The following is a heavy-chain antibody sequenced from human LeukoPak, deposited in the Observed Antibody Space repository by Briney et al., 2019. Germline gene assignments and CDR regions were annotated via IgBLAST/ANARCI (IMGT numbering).Heavy chain of an antibody. V-gene: IGHV4-4*02. CDR3: ARAYGYDYYGMDV. CDR2: IYHSGST. J-gene: IGHJ6*02. Sequence: TGGSLRLSCAASGFIVSGDFMSWVRQPPGKGLEWIGEIYHSGSTNYNPSLKSRVTISVDKSKNQFSLKLSSVTAADTAVYYCARAYGYDYYGMDVWGQGTTVTVSS. D-gene: IGHD4-17*01. CDR1: GFIVSGDF.